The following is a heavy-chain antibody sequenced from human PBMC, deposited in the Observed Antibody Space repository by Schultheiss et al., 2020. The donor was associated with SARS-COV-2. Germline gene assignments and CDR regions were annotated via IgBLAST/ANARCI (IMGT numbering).Heavy chain of an antibody. CDR3: ARDLGSIAAR. J-gene: IGHJ4*02. CDR2: ISSSSSYI. CDR1: GFTFSSYS. V-gene: IGHV3-21*01. D-gene: IGHD6-6*01. Sequence: GESLKISCAASGFTFSSYSMNWVRQAPGKGLEWVSSISSSSSYIYYADSVKGRFTISRDNAKNSLYLQMNSLRAEDTAVYYCARDLGSIAARWGQGTLVTVSS.